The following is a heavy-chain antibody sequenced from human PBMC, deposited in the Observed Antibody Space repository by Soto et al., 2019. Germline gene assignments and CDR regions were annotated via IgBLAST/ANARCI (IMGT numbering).Heavy chain of an antibody. Sequence: ASVKVSCKTSGYTFTGYYIHWIRQAPGQGLEWMGRINPNSGDSDYSQEFQGRVTMTSDTSITTAYMQLTRLRSDDTAVYYCARREQWLENFDFWGQGTLVTVSS. CDR3: ARREQWLENFDF. CDR2: INPNSGDS. V-gene: IGHV1-2*06. D-gene: IGHD6-19*01. J-gene: IGHJ4*02. CDR1: GYTFTGYY.